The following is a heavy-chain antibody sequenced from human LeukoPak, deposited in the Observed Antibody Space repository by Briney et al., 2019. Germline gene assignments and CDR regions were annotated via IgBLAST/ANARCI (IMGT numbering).Heavy chain of an antibody. V-gene: IGHV4-59*01. CDR2: IYYSGST. Sequence: SETLSLTCTVSGGSISSYYWSWIRQPPGKGLEWIGYIYYSGSTNYNPSLKSRVTISVDTSKNQFSLKLSSVTAADTAVYYCARVDLDDILVDYWGQGTLVTVSS. J-gene: IGHJ4*02. CDR3: ARVDLDDILVDY. CDR1: GGSISSYY. D-gene: IGHD3-9*01.